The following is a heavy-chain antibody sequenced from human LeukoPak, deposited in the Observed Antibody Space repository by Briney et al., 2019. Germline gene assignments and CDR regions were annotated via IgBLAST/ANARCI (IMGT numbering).Heavy chain of an antibody. CDR1: GFTFDDYA. CDR2: ISWNSGSI. D-gene: IGHD3-22*01. V-gene: IGHV3-9*01. Sequence: GRCLRLSCAASGFTFDDYAIQSVRQARGKGLEWVSGISWNSGSIGYAASVKGRFTISRDNAKNSLYMQMNSLRAEDTALYYCAKDIGDYYDSSGFWGYFDYWGQGTLVTVSS. CDR3: AKDIGDYYDSSGFWGYFDY. J-gene: IGHJ4*02.